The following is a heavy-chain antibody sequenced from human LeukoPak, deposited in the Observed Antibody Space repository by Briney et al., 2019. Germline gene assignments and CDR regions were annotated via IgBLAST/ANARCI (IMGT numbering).Heavy chain of an antibody. D-gene: IGHD3-10*01. J-gene: IGHJ4*02. CDR3: AKLTRYGSGSYCDY. CDR2: INPNSGGT. V-gene: IGHV1-2*02. CDR1: GYTFTGYY. Sequence: ASVKVSCKASGYTFTGYYMHWVRQAPGQGLEWMGWINPNSGGTNYAQKFQGRVTMTRDTSISTAYMELSRLRSDDTAVYYCAKLTRYGSGSYCDYWGQGTLVTVSS.